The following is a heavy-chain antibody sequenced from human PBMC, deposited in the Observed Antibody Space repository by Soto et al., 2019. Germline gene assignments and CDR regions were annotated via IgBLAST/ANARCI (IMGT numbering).Heavy chain of an antibody. CDR1: GFTFDSYT. D-gene: IGHD6-19*01. CDR2: ISSSSSYI. J-gene: IGHJ5*02. CDR3: ARGETSGWNNWLDP. V-gene: IGHV3-21*01. Sequence: GGSLRLSCAASGFTFDSYTMNWVRQAPGKGLEWVSSISSSSSYIYYADSVKGRLTISRDNAKNSLYLQMNSLRAEDTAVYYCARGETSGWNNWLDPWGQGTLVTVSS.